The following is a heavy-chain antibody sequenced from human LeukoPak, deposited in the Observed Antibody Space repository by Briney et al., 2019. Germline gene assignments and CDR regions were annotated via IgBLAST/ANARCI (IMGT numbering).Heavy chain of an antibody. CDR1: GSSMSSDYY. D-gene: IGHD3-10*01. J-gene: IGHJ5*02. CDR3: ARDSGTTGEVKFDP. V-gene: IGHV4-38-2*02. Sequence: KSSETLSLTCTVSGSSMSSDYYWGWIRQPPGKGLEWIGSISDSGSAYYNPSLKSRVVISVDPSKNQFSLKLSSVTAADTAVYYCARDSGTTGEVKFDPWGQGTLVTVSS. CDR2: ISDSGSA.